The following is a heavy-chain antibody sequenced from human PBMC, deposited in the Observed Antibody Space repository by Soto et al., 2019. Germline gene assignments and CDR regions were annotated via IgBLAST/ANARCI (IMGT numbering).Heavy chain of an antibody. V-gene: IGHV4-39*01. CDR2: IYYSGST. Sequence: QLQLQESGPGLVKPSETLSLTCTVSGGSISSSSYYWDWIRQPPGKGLEWIGSIYYSGSTYYNPSLKSRVTISVDTSKNQFSLKLSSVTAADTAVYFCARLSDCSSTSCYGLSLDYWGQGTLVTVSS. D-gene: IGHD2-2*01. CDR1: GGSISSSSYY. CDR3: ARLSDCSSTSCYGLSLDY. J-gene: IGHJ4*02.